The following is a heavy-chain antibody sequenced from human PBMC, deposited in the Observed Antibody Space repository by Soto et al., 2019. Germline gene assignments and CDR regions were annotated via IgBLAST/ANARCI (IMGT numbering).Heavy chain of an antibody. CDR1: GFTFSSYA. CDR3: VKDRGDPGGTIVGAGVGENRNYYYYYGMDV. Sequence: GGSLRLSCSASGFTFSSYAMHWVRQAPGKGLEYVSAISSNGGSTYYADSVKGRFTISRDNSKNTLYLQMSSLRAEDTAGYYCVKDRGDPGGTIVGAGVGENRNYYYYYGMDVWGQGTTVTVSS. J-gene: IGHJ6*02. D-gene: IGHD1-26*01. CDR2: ISSNGGST. V-gene: IGHV3-64D*08.